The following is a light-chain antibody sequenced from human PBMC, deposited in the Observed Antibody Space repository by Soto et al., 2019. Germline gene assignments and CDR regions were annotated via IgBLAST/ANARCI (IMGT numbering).Light chain of an antibody. CDR1: SSDVGGYNS. V-gene: IGLV2-14*01. Sequence: QSALTQPASVSGSPGQSITISCTGTSSDVGGYNSVSWYQQNPGKAPKLMIYEVSNRPSGVSNRFSGSKSGNTASLTISGLQAEDEADYYCSSYTSSTTLVFGGGTQLTVL. J-gene: IGLJ3*02. CDR3: SSYTSSTTLV. CDR2: EVS.